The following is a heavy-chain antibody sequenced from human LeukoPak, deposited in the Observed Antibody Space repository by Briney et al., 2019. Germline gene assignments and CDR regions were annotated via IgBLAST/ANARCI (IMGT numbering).Heavy chain of an antibody. CDR1: GFTFSSYT. Sequence: PGGSLRLSCAASGFTFSSYTMHWVRQAPGKSLEWVIVISYDGTNKYYADSVEGRFTISRDNSKNTVFLQMNYLRAEDTAVYYCARDGFDYWGQGTLVTVSS. V-gene: IGHV3-30-3*01. CDR2: ISYDGTNK. CDR3: ARDGFDY. J-gene: IGHJ4*02.